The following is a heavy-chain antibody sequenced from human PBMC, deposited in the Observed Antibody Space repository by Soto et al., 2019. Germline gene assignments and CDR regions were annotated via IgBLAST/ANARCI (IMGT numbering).Heavy chain of an antibody. D-gene: IGHD3-22*01. Sequence: GESLKISCNGSGYSFAGYWITWVRQKPGKGLEWMGRIDPSDSQTYYSPSFRGHVTISATKSITTVFLQWSSLRDSDTAMYYCARQIYDSDTGPNFQYYFDSWGQGTPVTVSS. CDR2: IDPSDSQT. J-gene: IGHJ4*02. CDR1: GYSFAGYW. V-gene: IGHV5-10-1*01. CDR3: ARQIYDSDTGPNFQYYFDS.